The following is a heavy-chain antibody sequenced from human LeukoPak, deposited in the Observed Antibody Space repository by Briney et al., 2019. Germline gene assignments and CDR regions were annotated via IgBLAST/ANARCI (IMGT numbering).Heavy chain of an antibody. J-gene: IGHJ4*02. CDR1: GGSISSYY. CDR3: ARTKYQLLCEDY. CDR2: IYTSGST. V-gene: IGHV4-4*07. D-gene: IGHD2-2*01. Sequence: SETLSLTCIVSGGSISSYYWSWIRQPAGKGLEWIGRIYTSGSTNYNPSLKSRVTMSVDTSKNQFSLKLSSVTAADTAVYYCARTKYQLLCEDYWGQGTLVTVSS.